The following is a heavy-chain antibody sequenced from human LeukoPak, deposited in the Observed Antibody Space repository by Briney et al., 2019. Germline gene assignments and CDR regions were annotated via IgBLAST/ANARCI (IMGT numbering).Heavy chain of an antibody. Sequence: GASVKVSCKASGYTFTGYYMHWVRQAPGQGLEWMGWINPNSGGTNYAQKFQGRVTMTRDTSISTAYMELSRLRSDDTAVYYCARDVSTMIVVVITTYQGAFDIWGQGTMVTVSS. V-gene: IGHV1-2*02. CDR1: GYTFTGYY. D-gene: IGHD3-22*01. CDR3: ARDVSTMIVVVITTYQGAFDI. J-gene: IGHJ3*02. CDR2: INPNSGGT.